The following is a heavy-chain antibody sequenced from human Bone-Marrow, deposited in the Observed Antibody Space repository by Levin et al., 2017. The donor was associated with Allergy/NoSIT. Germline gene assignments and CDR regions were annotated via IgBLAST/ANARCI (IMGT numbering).Heavy chain of an antibody. Sequence: GGSLRLSCAASGFTFSNYAMSWVRQAPGKGLEWVSTISGSGGSTHYADSVKGRFTISRDNSKNTLYLQMNSLRAEDTAVYYCAKDPEQWLEDYWGQGTLVTVSS. V-gene: IGHV3-23*01. J-gene: IGHJ4*02. CDR1: GFTFSNYA. CDR2: ISGSGGST. CDR3: AKDPEQWLEDY. D-gene: IGHD6-19*01.